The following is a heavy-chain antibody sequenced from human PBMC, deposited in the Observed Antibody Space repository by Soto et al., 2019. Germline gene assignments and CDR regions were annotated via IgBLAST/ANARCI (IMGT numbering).Heavy chain of an antibody. CDR2: INTDESST. J-gene: IGHJ4*02. CDR1: GFTFTNYW. D-gene: IGHD3-10*01. Sequence: EVQLVESGGGLVQTGGSLRLSCAASGFTFTNYWMHWVRQAPGKGLVWVSRINTDESSTEYADSVKGRFTISRDNAKNTLYLQMTSLGADDTAVYYCPRVGYGSGKDFDYWGQGTLVTVSS. V-gene: IGHV3-74*03. CDR3: PRVGYGSGKDFDY.